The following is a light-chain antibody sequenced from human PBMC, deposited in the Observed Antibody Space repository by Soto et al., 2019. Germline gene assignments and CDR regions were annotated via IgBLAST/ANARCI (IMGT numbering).Light chain of an antibody. V-gene: IGKV1-5*03. CDR1: QSLNNW. J-gene: IGKJ1*01. Sequence: DIQMTQSPSTLSASVGDRVTITCRASQSLNNWLAWFQQKPGKAPKVLIYKVSNLESGVSSRFSGSGSGTEFTLTISSLQPDDVANYYCQQYNSNPWTFGQGTKVEIK. CDR3: QQYNSNPWT. CDR2: KVS.